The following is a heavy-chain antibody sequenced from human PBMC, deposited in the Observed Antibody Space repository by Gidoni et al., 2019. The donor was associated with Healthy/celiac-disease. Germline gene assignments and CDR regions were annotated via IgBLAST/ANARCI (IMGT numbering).Heavy chain of an antibody. D-gene: IGHD1-26*01. CDR3: AKDSGSYFKGGLDY. V-gene: IGHV3-23*01. Sequence: EVQLLESGGGLIQPGGSLRLPCAASTFTFSSYAMSWVRQAPGKGLEWVAGVSGSGGSTSYADSVKGRFTISRDNSKNTLYLQMNSLRAEDTAVYYCAKDSGSYFKGGLDYWGQGTLVTVSS. J-gene: IGHJ4*02. CDR1: TFTFSSYA. CDR2: VSGSGGST.